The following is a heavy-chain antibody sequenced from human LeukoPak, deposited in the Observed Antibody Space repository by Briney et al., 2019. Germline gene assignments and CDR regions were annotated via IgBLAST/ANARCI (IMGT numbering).Heavy chain of an antibody. V-gene: IGHV3-7*01. Sequence: GGSLRLSCAASGFTFSSYWMSWVRQAPGKGLERVANIKQDGSEKYYVDSVKGRFTISRDNAKNSLYLQMNSLRAEDTAVYYCASDSSGWSQLKDYWGQGTLVTVSS. CDR3: ASDSSGWSQLKDY. CDR1: GFTFSSYW. J-gene: IGHJ4*02. CDR2: IKQDGSEK. D-gene: IGHD6-19*01.